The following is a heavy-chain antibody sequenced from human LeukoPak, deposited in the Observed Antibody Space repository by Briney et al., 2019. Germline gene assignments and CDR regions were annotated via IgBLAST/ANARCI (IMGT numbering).Heavy chain of an antibody. V-gene: IGHV3-30*02. CDR1: GFTFSTYG. J-gene: IGHJ5*02. CDR3: VKAVSYESLNHFDP. D-gene: IGHD2-21*01. CDR2: IRYDRSNQ. Sequence: PGGSLRLSCAASGFTFSTYGMHWVRQAPGKGLEWVAFIRYDRSNQYYADSVKGRFTISRDNSKNTLYLQMNSLRAEDTAVYYCVKAVSYESLNHFDPWGQGNLVTVSS.